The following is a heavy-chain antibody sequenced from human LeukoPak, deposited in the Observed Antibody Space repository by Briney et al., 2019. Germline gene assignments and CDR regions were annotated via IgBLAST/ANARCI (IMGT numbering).Heavy chain of an antibody. CDR3: AKDQEVVGGKDYYYSMDV. V-gene: IGHV3-30*18. CDR2: ISYDGSKT. CDR1: GFTFSSYG. D-gene: IGHD1-26*01. J-gene: IGHJ6*02. Sequence: PGGSQRLSCVASGFTFSSYGMHWVRQSPGKWLEWVAAISYDGSKTYYVDSVKGQFTISRDNSMTTLYLQMDSLKTEDTAVYYCAKDQEVVGGKDYYYSMDVWGQGTTVTVA.